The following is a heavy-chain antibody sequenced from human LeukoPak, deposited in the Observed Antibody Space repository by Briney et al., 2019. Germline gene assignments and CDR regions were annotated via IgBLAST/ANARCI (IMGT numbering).Heavy chain of an antibody. CDR2: IFPSGGEI. V-gene: IGHV3-23*01. CDR3: ARDKGTSYLSSFDY. J-gene: IGHJ4*02. D-gene: IGHD6-6*01. CDR1: GFTFSTFA. Sequence: QSGGSLRLSCAASGFTFSTFAMIWVRQPPGKGLEWVSSIFPSGGEIHYADSVRGRFTISRDNSKSILSLQMNSLRAADTAVYYCARDKGTSYLSSFDYWGQGTLVTVSS.